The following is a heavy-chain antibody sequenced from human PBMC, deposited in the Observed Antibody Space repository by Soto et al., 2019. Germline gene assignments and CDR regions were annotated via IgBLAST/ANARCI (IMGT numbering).Heavy chain of an antibody. CDR2: INPRGGGT. CDR3: ARAYFGDYGEFDY. V-gene: IGHV1-46*01. D-gene: IGHD4-17*01. Sequence: GASVKVSCKASGYTFSDYYMHWVRQAPGQGLEWMGLINPRGGGTTYAQRFQDRVTMTRDTSTSTVYMEVSSLRSGDTALYYCARAYFGDYGEFDYWGRGTLVTVSS. CDR1: GYTFSDYY. J-gene: IGHJ4*02.